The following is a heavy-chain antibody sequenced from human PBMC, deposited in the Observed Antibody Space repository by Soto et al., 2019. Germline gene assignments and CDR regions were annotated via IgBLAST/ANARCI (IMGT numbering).Heavy chain of an antibody. CDR3: TRREVLDDGMDV. CDR2: IRSKTNSYAT. J-gene: IGHJ6*02. D-gene: IGHD1-1*01. CDR1: GFTFSGSA. V-gene: IGHV3-73*01. Sequence: GGSLRLSCAASGFTFSGSAMHWVRQASGKGLEWVGRIRSKTNSYATAYAASVKGRFTISRDDSKNTAYLQMNSLKTEDTAVYYCTRREVLDDGMDVWGQGTTVTVSS.